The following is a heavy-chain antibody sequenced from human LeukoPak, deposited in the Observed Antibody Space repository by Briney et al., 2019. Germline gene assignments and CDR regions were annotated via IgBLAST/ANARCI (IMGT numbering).Heavy chain of an antibody. V-gene: IGHV4-59*08. CDR3: ARWGKYCGGEYCYYYGMDV. J-gene: IGHJ6*02. D-gene: IGHD2-21*01. CDR1: GGSISSYY. Sequence: SETLSLTCTVSGGSISSYYWSWIRQPPGKGLEWIGYIYYSGSTNYNPSLKSRVTISVDTSKIQFSLKLSSVTAADTAVYYCARWGKYCGGEYCYYYGMDVWGQGTTVTVSS. CDR2: IYYSGST.